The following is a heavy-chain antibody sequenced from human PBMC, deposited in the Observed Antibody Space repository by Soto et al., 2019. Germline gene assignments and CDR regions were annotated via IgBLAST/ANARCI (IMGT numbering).Heavy chain of an antibody. CDR2: IWYDGSNK. V-gene: IGHV3-33*01. D-gene: IGHD6-13*01. CDR3: ARDRAAAGIGNWDYYYGMDV. Sequence: GGSLRLSCAASGFTFSSYGMHWVRQAPGKGLEWVTVIWYDGSNKYYADSVKGRFTISRDNSKNTLYLQMNSLRAEDTAVYYCARDRAAAGIGNWDYYYGMDVWGQGTTVTVSS. J-gene: IGHJ6*02. CDR1: GFTFSSYG.